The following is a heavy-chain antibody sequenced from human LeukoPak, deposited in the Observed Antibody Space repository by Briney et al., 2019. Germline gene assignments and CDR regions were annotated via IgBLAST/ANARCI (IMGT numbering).Heavy chain of an antibody. J-gene: IGHJ4*02. CDR2: IYHSGST. Sequence: SETLSLTCAVSGFSISSSYYWGWIRQPPGTGLEWIGCIYHSGSTYYNPSLKSRVTISLDTSKNQFSLNLSSVTAADTAVYFCARQRAWFGEWAFDSWGQGTLVTVSS. CDR1: GFSISSSYY. CDR3: ARQRAWFGEWAFDS. D-gene: IGHD3-10*01. V-gene: IGHV4-38-2*01.